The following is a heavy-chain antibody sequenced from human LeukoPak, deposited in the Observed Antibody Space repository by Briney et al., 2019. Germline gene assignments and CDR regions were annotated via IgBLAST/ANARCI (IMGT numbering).Heavy chain of an antibody. CDR3: AKSNGYGLVDI. V-gene: IGHV4-4*07. J-gene: IGHJ3*02. CDR1: GGSISSYY. CDR2: IHTSGST. D-gene: IGHD3-10*01. Sequence: PSETLSLTCTVSGGSISSYYWSWIRQPAGAGLEWIGRIHTSGSTNHNPSLKSRVTMSVDTSKNQFSLKLNSVTAADTAVYYCAKSNGYGLVDIWGQGTMVTVSS.